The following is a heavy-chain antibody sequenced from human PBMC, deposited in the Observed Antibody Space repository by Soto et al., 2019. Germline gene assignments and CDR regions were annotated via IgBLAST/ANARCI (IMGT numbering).Heavy chain of an antibody. D-gene: IGHD3-22*01. Sequence: SVKVSCKASGGTFSSYAISWVRQAPGQGLEWMGGIIPIFGTANYAQKFQGRVTITADESTSTAYMELSSLRSEDTAVYYCAGAPYYYDSSGDWSAFDIWGQGTMVTVSS. CDR2: IIPIFGTA. V-gene: IGHV1-69*13. CDR3: AGAPYYYDSSGDWSAFDI. CDR1: GGTFSSYA. J-gene: IGHJ3*02.